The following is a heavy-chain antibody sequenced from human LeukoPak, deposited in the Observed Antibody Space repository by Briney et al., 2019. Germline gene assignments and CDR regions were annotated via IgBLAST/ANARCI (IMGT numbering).Heavy chain of an antibody. J-gene: IGHJ6*03. D-gene: IGHD2-2*01. Sequence: GSLRLSCAASGFTFSSYSMNWVRQAPGKGLEWIGEINHSGSTNYNPSLKSRVTISADTSKNQFSLELSSVTAADTAVYHCARGDVVESTALFDDYSYYIDVWGKGTTVTVSS. V-gene: IGHV4-34*01. CDR2: INHSGST. CDR1: GFTFSSYS. CDR3: ARGDVVESTALFDDYSYYIDV.